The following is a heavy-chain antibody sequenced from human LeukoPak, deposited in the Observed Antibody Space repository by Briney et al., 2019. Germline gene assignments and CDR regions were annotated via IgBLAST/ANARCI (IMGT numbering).Heavy chain of an antibody. Sequence: PGRSLRLSCAASGFTFSSYSIHWVRQAPGKGLEWGAVISYDGSNKYYADSVKGRVTISRDNSKNTLYLQMNSLRAEDTAVYYCAKDSRARQFGEFLSRAPQYNWFDPWGQGTLVTVSS. V-gene: IGHV3-30*18. CDR3: AKDSRARQFGEFLSRAPQYNWFDP. J-gene: IGHJ5*02. CDR2: ISYDGSNK. D-gene: IGHD3-10*01. CDR1: GFTFSSYS.